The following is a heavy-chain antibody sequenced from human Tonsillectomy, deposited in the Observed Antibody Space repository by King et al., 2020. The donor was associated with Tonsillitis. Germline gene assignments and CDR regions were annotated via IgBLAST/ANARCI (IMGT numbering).Heavy chain of an antibody. CDR3: AXGXXXKGXXYSSMXV. J-gene: IGHJ6*02. CDR1: RFTFSNYA. CDR2: ISYDGSNK. Sequence: VQLVESXGGVVQPGRSLRLSCAASRFTFSNYAMXWVRQAPGKGLEWVAVISYDGSNKYYADSVKGRFTISRDNSKNTLYLQMNSLGTEDTAGYDCAXGXXXKGXXYSSMXVWXXXTTVTV. V-gene: IGHV3-30*03. D-gene: IGHD2-15*01.